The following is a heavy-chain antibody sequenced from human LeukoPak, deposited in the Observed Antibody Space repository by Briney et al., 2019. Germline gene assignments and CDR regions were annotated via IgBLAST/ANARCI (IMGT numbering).Heavy chain of an antibody. J-gene: IGHJ1*01. V-gene: IGHV3-23*01. CDR2: ISGSGGST. D-gene: IGHD2-15*01. CDR3: AKYCSGGSCYGPEYFQH. Sequence: GSLRLSCAASGFTFSSYVMSWVRQAPGKGLEWVSAISGSGGSTYYADSVKGRLTISRDNSKNTLYLQMNSLRAEDTAVYYCAKYCSGGSCYGPEYFQHWGQGTLVTVSS. CDR1: GFTFSSYV.